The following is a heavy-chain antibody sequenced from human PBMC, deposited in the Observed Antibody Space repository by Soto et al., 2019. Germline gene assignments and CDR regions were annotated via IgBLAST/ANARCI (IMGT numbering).Heavy chain of an antibody. Sequence: SETLTLTCTVSGGSISSYYWSWIRQPPGKGLEWIGYIYYSGSTNYNPSLKSRVTISVDTSKNQFSLKLSSVTAADTAVYYCGRERADTYYYDSSGYYNWFDPWGQGTLVTVSS. J-gene: IGHJ5*02. V-gene: IGHV4-59*01. CDR2: IYYSGST. CDR1: GGSISSYY. CDR3: GRERADTYYYDSSGYYNWFDP. D-gene: IGHD3-22*01.